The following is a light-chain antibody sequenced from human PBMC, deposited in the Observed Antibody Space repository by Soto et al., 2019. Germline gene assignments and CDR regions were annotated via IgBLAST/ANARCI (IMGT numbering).Light chain of an antibody. J-gene: IGKJ1*01. CDR2: AAS. CDR1: QTVSSIY. V-gene: IGKV3-20*01. CDR3: QLYGTSPKP. Sequence: EIVLTQSPGTLSLSPGERATLSCRASQTVSSIYLAWYQQKPGPAPRLLIYAASTRATGIPDRFSGSGSGTDFTLSISRLEPEDFAVYYCQLYGTSPKPFGQGTKVEIK.